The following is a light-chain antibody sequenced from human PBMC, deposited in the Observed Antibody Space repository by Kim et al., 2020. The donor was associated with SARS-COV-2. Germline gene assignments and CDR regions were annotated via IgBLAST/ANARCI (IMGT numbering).Light chain of an antibody. Sequence: VHPGQTASITRAGDNVGDKYACWYQHKPREPPVLVIYQDNKRPSGIPERFSGSNSGNTATLTISGTQGMDEADYYCQAWDSSTGGVFGGGTQLTVL. CDR1: NVGDKY. V-gene: IGLV3-1*01. J-gene: IGLJ2*01. CDR2: QDN. CDR3: QAWDSSTGGV.